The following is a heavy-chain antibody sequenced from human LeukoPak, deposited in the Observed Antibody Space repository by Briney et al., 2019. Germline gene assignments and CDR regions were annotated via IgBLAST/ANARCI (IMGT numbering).Heavy chain of an antibody. V-gene: IGHV3-23*01. Sequence: GGSLRLSCAASGFTFSSYSMNWVRQAPGKGLEWVSGISGSGGGTYYADSVKGRFSISRDISKNTLYLQMNSLRAEDTAIYYCAKDGKTRNWNYFQAKPVYWGQGTLVTVSS. CDR2: ISGSGGGT. CDR1: GFTFSSYS. D-gene: IGHD1-7*01. J-gene: IGHJ4*02. CDR3: AKDGKTRNWNYFQAKPVY.